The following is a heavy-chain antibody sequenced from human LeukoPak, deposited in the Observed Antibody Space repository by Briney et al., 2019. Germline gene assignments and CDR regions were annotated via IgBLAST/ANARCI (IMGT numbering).Heavy chain of an antibody. Sequence: SETLSLTCTVSGGSISSSSYYWGWIRQPPGKGLEWIGGIYYSGSTYYNPSLKSRVTISVDTSKNQFSLKLSSVTAADTAVYYCARHNYVYDSSGYYPEYFDYWGQGTLVTVSS. V-gene: IGHV4-39*01. CDR3: ARHNYVYDSSGYYPEYFDY. D-gene: IGHD3-22*01. CDR1: GGSISSSSYY. J-gene: IGHJ4*02. CDR2: IYYSGST.